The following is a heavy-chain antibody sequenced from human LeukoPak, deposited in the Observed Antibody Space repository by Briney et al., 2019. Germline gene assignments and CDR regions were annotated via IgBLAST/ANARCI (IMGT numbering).Heavy chain of an antibody. D-gene: IGHD5-18*01. J-gene: IGHJ4*02. V-gene: IGHV3-7*04. CDR3: ARGYSYVYDFDT. Sequence: GGTLRLSPAPSRFTSSVDWMSSVREAPGHGLECVANIKQDGSEKYYAATLTGRFTISRHNAQNSLYLHLSSLRAEAPPVYYCARGYSYVYDFDTWGQGTLVTLSS. CDR2: IKQDGSEK. CDR1: RFTSSVDW.